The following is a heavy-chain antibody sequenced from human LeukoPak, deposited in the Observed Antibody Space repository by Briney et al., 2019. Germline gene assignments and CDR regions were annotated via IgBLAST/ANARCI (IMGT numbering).Heavy chain of an antibody. CDR1: GGSISSSDYY. V-gene: IGHV4-39*01. J-gene: IGHJ2*01. CDR3: ARRGENGHWYFDL. CDR2: IYYSGTT. D-gene: IGHD3-16*01. Sequence: SETLSLTCTVSGGSISSSDYYWGWIRQPPGKGLEWIASIYYSGTTHYNPSHQSRVTMSVDTSKNQFSLKLSSVTAADTAVYYCARRGENGHWYFDLWGRGTLVAVAS.